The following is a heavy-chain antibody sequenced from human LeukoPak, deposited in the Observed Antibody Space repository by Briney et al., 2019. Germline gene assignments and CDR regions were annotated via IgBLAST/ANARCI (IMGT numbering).Heavy chain of an antibody. J-gene: IGHJ4*02. CDR2: IYYSGST. V-gene: IGHV4-59*01. CDR1: GGSISSYY. D-gene: IGHD3-10*01. CDR3: ARDRGPGGSATFDY. Sequence: SETLSLTCTVSGGSISSYYWSWIRQPPGKGLEWIGYIYYSGSTNYNPSLKSRVTISVDTSKNQLSLKLSSVTAADTAVYYCARDRGPGGSATFDYWGQGTLVTVSS.